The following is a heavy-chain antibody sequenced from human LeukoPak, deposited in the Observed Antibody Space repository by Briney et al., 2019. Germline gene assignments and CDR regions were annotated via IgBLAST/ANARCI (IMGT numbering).Heavy chain of an antibody. CDR2: ISAYNGKT. CDR1: GLTFTEFG. CDR3: ARGGSYFDY. D-gene: IGHD1-26*01. V-gene: IGHV1-18*01. Sequence: ASVKVSCKVSGLTFTEFGITWVRQAPGQGLQWVGWISAYNGKTGYAQSLQGRVTMTTDVSTSTAYMDLRSLRSDDAAVYYCARGGSYFDYWGQGTLVTVSS. J-gene: IGHJ4*02.